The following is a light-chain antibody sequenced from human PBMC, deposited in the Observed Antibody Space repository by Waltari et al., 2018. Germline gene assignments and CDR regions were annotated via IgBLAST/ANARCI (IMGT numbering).Light chain of an antibody. J-gene: IGKJ1*01. Sequence: DIQMTQSPSSLSASVGDRVTITCRASQSISSYLNWYQQKQGKAPKLLNYAASSLQSGVPXXXSGSGSGTDFTLTISXLQPEDFATYYCQQSYSTPRTFGQGTKVEIK. V-gene: IGKV1-39*01. CDR1: QSISSY. CDR3: QQSYSTPRT. CDR2: AAS.